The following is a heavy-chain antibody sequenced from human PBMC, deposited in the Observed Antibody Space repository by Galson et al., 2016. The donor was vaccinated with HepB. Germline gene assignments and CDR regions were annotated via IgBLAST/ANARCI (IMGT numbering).Heavy chain of an antibody. CDR1: GYNSGNTYF. D-gene: IGHD1-26*01. J-gene: IGHJ4*02. CDR2: IYDSATS. CDR3: ARQVGASKVDGFEY. V-gene: IGHV4-39*01. Sequence: TLSLTCTVSGYNSGNTYFWGWIRQPPGKGLEWIASIYDSATSHHNPSLKSRVTISIDTTKNQFSLKLSSVTAADTAVYYCARQVGASKVDGFEYWGQGTLVTVSA.